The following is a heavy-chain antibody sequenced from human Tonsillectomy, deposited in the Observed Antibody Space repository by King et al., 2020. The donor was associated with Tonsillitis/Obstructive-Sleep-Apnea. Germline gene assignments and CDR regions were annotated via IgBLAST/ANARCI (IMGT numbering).Heavy chain of an antibody. D-gene: IGHD2-2*02. V-gene: IGHV4-39*01. CDR2: IYYSGST. CDR3: ARQLGYCSSTSCYSVY. Sequence: VQLQESGPGLVKPSETLSLTCTVSGGSISSSSYYWGWIRQPPGKGLEWSGSIYYSGSTYSNPSLKSRVTISVDTSKNQFSLKPSSLTAADTAVYYCARQLGYCSSTSCYSVYWGQGTLVTVSS. J-gene: IGHJ4*02. CDR1: GGSISSSSYY.